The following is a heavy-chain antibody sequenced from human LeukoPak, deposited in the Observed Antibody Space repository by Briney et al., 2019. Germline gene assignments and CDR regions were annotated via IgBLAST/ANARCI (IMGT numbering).Heavy chain of an antibody. D-gene: IGHD5-12*01. Sequence: AETLSLTCAVYGGSFSGYYWSWIRQPPGKGLEWIGEINHSGSTNYNPSLKIRVTISVDTSKNQFSLKLSAVTAADTAVYYCARGPSGYHNTGGQGTLVTVSS. J-gene: IGHJ4*02. CDR3: ARGPSGYHNT. CDR2: INHSGST. CDR1: GGSFSGYY. V-gene: IGHV4-34*01.